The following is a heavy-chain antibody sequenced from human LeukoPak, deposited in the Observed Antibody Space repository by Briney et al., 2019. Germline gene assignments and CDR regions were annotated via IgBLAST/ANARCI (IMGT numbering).Heavy chain of an antibody. CDR2: ISSNGGST. CDR1: GFTFSSYA. CDR3: ARPVNSGSYYFDY. J-gene: IGHJ4*02. Sequence: GGSLRLSCSASGFTFSSYAMHWVRQAPGKGLEYVSAISSNGGSTYYADSVKGRFTIPRDNSKNTLYLQMSSLRAEHTAVYYCARPVNSGSYYFDYWGQGTLVTVSS. D-gene: IGHD1-26*01. V-gene: IGHV3-64D*06.